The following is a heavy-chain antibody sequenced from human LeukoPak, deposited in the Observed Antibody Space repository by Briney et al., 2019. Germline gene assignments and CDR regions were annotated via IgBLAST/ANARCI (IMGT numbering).Heavy chain of an antibody. D-gene: IGHD3-10*01. CDR3: ARDHMPGGVVRGLITYYFDY. CDR2: ISYDGSNK. Sequence: GGSLRLSCAASGFTFSSYAMHSVRQAPGKGLEWVAVISYDGSNKYYADSVKGRFTISRDNSKNTLYLQMNSLRAGDTAVYYCARDHMPGGVVRGLITYYFDYWGQGTLVTVSS. V-gene: IGHV3-30*04. CDR1: GFTFSSYA. J-gene: IGHJ4*02.